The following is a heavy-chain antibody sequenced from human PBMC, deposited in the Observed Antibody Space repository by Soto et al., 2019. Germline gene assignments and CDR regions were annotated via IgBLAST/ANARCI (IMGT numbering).Heavy chain of an antibody. D-gene: IGHD6-19*01. CDR1: GGSISSSSYY. Sequence: QLQLQESGPGLVKPSETLSLTCTVSGGSISSSSYYWGWIRQPPGKGLEWIGSIYYSRSTYYNPSLKSRITISVDTSKNQFARKRSSVTAADTAVYYCTSEDISGQTGFDDWGQGPLVTVSS. J-gene: IGHJ4*02. CDR2: IYYSRST. V-gene: IGHV4-39*01. CDR3: TSEDISGQTGFDD.